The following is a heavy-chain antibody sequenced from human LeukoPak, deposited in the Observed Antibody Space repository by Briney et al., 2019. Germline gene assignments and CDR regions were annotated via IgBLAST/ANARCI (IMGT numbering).Heavy chain of an antibody. CDR2: ISYSGST. D-gene: IGHD6-19*01. V-gene: IGHV4-39*01. CDR1: GGSISSSSYY. Sequence: SETLSLTCTVSGGSISSSSYYWGWIRQPPGKGLEWIGSISYSGSTYYNPSLKSRVTISVDTSKNQFSLNLSSVTAADTAVYYCARHDIIAVAFSCWGQGTLVTVSS. CDR3: ARHDIIAVAFSC. J-gene: IGHJ4*02.